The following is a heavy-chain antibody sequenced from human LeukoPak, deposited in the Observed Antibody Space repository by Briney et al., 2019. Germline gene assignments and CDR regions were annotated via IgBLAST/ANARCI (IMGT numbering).Heavy chain of an antibody. CDR1: GGSISSGDYF. J-gene: IGHJ4*02. CDR3: AREASGLLLRDDDY. V-gene: IGHV4-30-4*01. D-gene: IGHD3-22*01. Sequence: PSETLSLTCNVSGGSISSGDYFWNWIRQPPGKGLEWLGYIHYTGSTYYNPSLQSRVTMSVDTSKNQFSLRLSSVTAADTAVYYCAREASGLLLRDDDYWGQGTLVTVSS. CDR2: IHYTGST.